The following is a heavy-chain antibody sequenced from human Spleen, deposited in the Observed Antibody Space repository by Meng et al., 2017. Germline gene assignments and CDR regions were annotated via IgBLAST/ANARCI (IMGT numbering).Heavy chain of an antibody. V-gene: IGHV3-53*04. CDR1: GFTFSNAW. Sequence: GGSLRLSCAASGFTFSNAWMNWVRQAPGKGLEWVSVIYSGGSTYYADSVKGRFTISRHNSKNTLYLQMNSLRAEDTAVYYCARDRLTWVTAKSYYYYGMDVWGQGTTVTVSS. J-gene: IGHJ6*02. CDR3: ARDRLTWVTAKSYYYYGMDV. CDR2: IYSGGST. D-gene: IGHD2-21*02.